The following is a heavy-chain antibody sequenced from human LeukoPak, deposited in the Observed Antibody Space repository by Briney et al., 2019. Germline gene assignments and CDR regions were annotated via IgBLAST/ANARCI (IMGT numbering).Heavy chain of an antibody. J-gene: IGHJ5*02. CDR1: GYTFTSYG. CDR2: ISAYNGNT. V-gene: IGHV1-18*01. Sequence: GASVKVSCKASGYTFTSYGISWVRQAPGQGLEWMGWISAYNGNTNYAQKLQGRVTMTTDTSTSTAYMEQRSLRSDDTAVYYCARPHLGYCSGGSCYGAWFDPWGQGTLVTVSS. D-gene: IGHD2-15*01. CDR3: ARPHLGYCSGGSCYGAWFDP.